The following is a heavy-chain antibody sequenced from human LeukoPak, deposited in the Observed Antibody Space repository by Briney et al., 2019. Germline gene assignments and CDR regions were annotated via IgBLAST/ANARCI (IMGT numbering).Heavy chain of an antibody. V-gene: IGHV4-39*07. CDR1: GGSISSSNYY. J-gene: IGHJ4*02. CDR2: IYYSGST. CDR3: ARVSLLAPYYFDY. Sequence: SETLSLTCTVSGGSISSSNYYWGWIRQPPGKGLEWIGSIYYSGSTYYNPSLKSRVTISVDTSKNQFSLKLSSVTAADTAVYYCARVSLLAPYYFDYWGQGTLVTVSS.